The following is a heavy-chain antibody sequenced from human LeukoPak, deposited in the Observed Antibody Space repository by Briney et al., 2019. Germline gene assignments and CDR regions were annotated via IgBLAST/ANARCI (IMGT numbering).Heavy chain of an antibody. Sequence: PEGSLRLSCAGSGFTFNSYNINWVRQAPGKGLEWVSCMSVSGTYIYYADSVKGRFTISRDNAKNSLYLQMNSLRAEDTAVYYCARTKSSWLPHYWGQGTLVTVSS. D-gene: IGHD6-13*01. J-gene: IGHJ4*02. CDR2: MSVSGTYI. V-gene: IGHV3-21*01. CDR3: ARTKSSWLPHY. CDR1: GFTFNSYN.